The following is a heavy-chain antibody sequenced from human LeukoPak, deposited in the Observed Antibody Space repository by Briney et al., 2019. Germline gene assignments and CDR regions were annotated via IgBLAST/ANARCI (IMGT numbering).Heavy chain of an antibody. CDR3: ARLINSGYDNRGWFDP. Sequence: ASVKVSCKASGGTFSNYAISWVRQAPGQGLECMGGIIPIFGTANYAQKFQGRITITADESTSTAYMEMNSLRSEDTAVYYCARLINSGYDNRGWFDPWDQGTLVTVSS. D-gene: IGHD5-12*01. V-gene: IGHV1-69*01. CDR1: GGTFSNYA. CDR2: IIPIFGTA. J-gene: IGHJ5*02.